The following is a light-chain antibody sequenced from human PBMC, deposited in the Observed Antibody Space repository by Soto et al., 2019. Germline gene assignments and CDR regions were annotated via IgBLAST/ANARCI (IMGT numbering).Light chain of an antibody. V-gene: IGLV2-23*01. CDR3: CSYAGSSNVV. J-gene: IGLJ2*01. CDR2: EGS. CDR1: SSDVGSYNL. Sequence: QSVLTQPASASGSPGQSITISCTGTSSDVGSYNLVSWYQQHPGKAPKLMIYEGSKRPSGVSNRFSGSKSGNTASLTISGLQAEDEADYYCCSYAGSSNVVFGGGTKVTVL.